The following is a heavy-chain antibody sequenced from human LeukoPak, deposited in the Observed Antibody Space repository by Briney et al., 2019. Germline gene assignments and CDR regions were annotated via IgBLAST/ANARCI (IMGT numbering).Heavy chain of an antibody. D-gene: IGHD2-2*01. CDR2: MNPNSGNT. J-gene: IGHJ4*02. Sequence: ASVKVSCKASGYAFTSYDINWVRQATGQGLEWMGWMNPNSGNTGYAQKFQGRVTMTRSTSISTAYMELSSLRSEDTAVYFCTTDILDYCSTTSCQKGNSWGQGTLVTVSS. V-gene: IGHV1-8*01. CDR3: TTDILDYCSTTSCQKGNS. CDR1: GYAFTSYD.